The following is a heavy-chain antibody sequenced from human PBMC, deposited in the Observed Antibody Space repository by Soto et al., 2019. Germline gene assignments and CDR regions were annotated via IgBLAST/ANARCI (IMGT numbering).Heavy chain of an antibody. CDR2: IYHSGST. Sequence: PSETLSVTCTISGGSTSISNWWCWFRQPPGKGLEWIGEIYHSGSTNYNPSLQSRVTISVDKSENQFSLKMRSVTAADTAVYYCARSPSSSWYGGGAFDIWGQGTMVTVSS. CDR3: ARSPSSSWYGGGAFDI. D-gene: IGHD6-13*01. CDR1: GGSTSISNW. V-gene: IGHV4-4*02. J-gene: IGHJ3*02.